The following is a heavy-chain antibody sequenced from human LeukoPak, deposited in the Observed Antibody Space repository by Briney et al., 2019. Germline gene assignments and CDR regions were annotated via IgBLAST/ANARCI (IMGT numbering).Heavy chain of an antibody. CDR1: GFTFSNHA. V-gene: IGHV3-23*01. CDR2: IGGSGDAT. CDR3: VRGVGVSRFNYFDP. D-gene: IGHD6-13*01. Sequence: PGGSLRLSCVGSGFTFSNHAMTWVRQAPGKGLEWVSSIGGSGDATYYADSVKGRFTISRDNSKNTLFMQMNSLRDDDTAVYYCVRGVGVSRFNYFDPWGQGTLVIVSS. J-gene: IGHJ5*02.